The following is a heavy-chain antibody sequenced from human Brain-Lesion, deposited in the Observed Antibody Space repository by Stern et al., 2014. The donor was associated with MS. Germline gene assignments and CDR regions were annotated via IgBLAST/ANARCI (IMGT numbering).Heavy chain of an antibody. CDR3: ARDDHRDSSGHYAPFDY. Sequence: QLVQSGAEVKKPGASVKVSCKASGYTFIRYAMQWVRQAPGQRLEWLGRIHGVADKTKYSHKFQGRVTITRDTSANTVYMDLSSLRSEDTAVYYCARDDHRDSSGHYAPFDYWGQGTRVTVSS. CDR2: IHGVADKT. D-gene: IGHD3-22*01. V-gene: IGHV1-3*01. J-gene: IGHJ4*02. CDR1: GYTFIRYA.